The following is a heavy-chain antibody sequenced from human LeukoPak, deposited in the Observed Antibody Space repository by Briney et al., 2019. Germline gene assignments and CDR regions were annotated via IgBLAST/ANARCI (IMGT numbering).Heavy chain of an antibody. CDR3: ARQHSSGWYIFDY. CDR2: IYYSGST. Sequence: SETLSLTCTVSGGSLSSYYWSWIRQPPGKGLEWMGYIYYSGSTNYNPSLKSRVTISVDTSKNKFSLKLSSVTAADTAVYYCARQHSSGWYIFDYWGQGTLVTVSS. D-gene: IGHD6-19*01. CDR1: GGSLSSYY. J-gene: IGHJ4*02. V-gene: IGHV4-59*08.